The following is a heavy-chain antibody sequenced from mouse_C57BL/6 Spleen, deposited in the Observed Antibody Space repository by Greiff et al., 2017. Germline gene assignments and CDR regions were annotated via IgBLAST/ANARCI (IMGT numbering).Heavy chain of an antibody. V-gene: IGHV5-16*01. CDR2: INYDGSST. CDR3: ARESWNGSPYAMDY. D-gene: IGHD1-1*01. Sequence: EVHLVESEGGLVQPGSSMKLSCTASGFTFSDYYMAWVRQVPEKGLEWVANINYDGSSTYYLDSLKSRFIISRDNAKNILYLQMSSLKSEDTATYYCARESWNGSPYAMDYWGQGTSVTVSS. CDR1: GFTFSDYY. J-gene: IGHJ4*01.